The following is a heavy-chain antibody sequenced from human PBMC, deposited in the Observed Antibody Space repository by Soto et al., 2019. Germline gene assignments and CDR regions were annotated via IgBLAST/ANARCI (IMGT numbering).Heavy chain of an antibody. CDR2: IWYDGTIT. CDR3: ASEAVAHSYYYGMDV. D-gene: IGHD6-19*01. V-gene: IGHV3-33*01. CDR1: RFTFSSYG. Sequence: PGGSLRLSCAASRFTFSSYGMHWVRQAPGKGLEWVALIWYDGTITYYADSVKGRFTISRDNSKNTQYLQMNNLRAEDTAVYYCASEAVAHSYYYGMDVWGQGTTVTVSS. J-gene: IGHJ6*02.